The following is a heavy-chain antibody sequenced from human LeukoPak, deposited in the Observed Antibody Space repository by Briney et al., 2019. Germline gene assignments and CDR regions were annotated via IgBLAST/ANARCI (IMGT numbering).Heavy chain of an antibody. CDR1: GYTFTSNY. Sequence: ASVKVSCKASGYTFTSNYMLWVRQAPGQGLEWMGIINPSGGSTSYAQKFQGRVTMTRDTSTSTVYMELSSLSSEDTAVYYCARVGGAAAGKPPRGDAFDIWGQGTMVTVSS. V-gene: IGHV1-46*01. CDR3: ARVGGAAAGKPPRGDAFDI. D-gene: IGHD6-13*01. CDR2: INPSGGST. J-gene: IGHJ3*02.